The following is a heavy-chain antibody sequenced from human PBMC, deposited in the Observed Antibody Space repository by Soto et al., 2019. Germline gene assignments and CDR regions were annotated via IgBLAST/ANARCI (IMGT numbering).Heavy chain of an antibody. D-gene: IGHD1-26*01. Sequence: GGSLRLSCAASGFTFSSYGMHWVRQAPGKGLEWVAVIWYVGSNKYYADSVKGRFTISRDNSKNTLYLQMNSLRAEDTAVYYCARLDHSGSYYGLGMDIWGQGTTVTVS. CDR3: ARLDHSGSYYGLGMDI. V-gene: IGHV3-33*01. CDR1: GFTFSSYG. CDR2: IWYVGSNK. J-gene: IGHJ6*02.